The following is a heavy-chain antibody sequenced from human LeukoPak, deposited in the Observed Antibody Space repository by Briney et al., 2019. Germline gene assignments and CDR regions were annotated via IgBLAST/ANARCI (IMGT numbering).Heavy chain of an antibody. D-gene: IGHD3-16*01. CDR3: ARDFLHLGG. J-gene: IGHJ3*01. CDR2: ISTDGSST. Sequence: GSLRLSCAASGFTFSSYWMSWVRQAPGKGLVWVSRISTDGSSTSYADSVKGRFTISRDNAKNTLYLQTNSLRAEDTAVYYCARDFLHLGGWGQGTMVTVSS. V-gene: IGHV3-74*01. CDR1: GFTFSSYW.